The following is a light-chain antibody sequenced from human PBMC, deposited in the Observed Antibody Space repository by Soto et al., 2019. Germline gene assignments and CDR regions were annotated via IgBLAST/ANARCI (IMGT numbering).Light chain of an antibody. CDR2: DVS. J-gene: IGLJ1*01. Sequence: QSALTQPASVSGSPGQSITISCTGTSSDVGGYNYVSWYQQHPGKAPKLMIYDVSNRPSGVSNRFSGSKSGSTASLTISGLQAEDEADYYCSSYTSGSTRYVFGTGTKVTVL. V-gene: IGLV2-14*01. CDR1: SSDVGGYNY. CDR3: SSYTSGSTRYV.